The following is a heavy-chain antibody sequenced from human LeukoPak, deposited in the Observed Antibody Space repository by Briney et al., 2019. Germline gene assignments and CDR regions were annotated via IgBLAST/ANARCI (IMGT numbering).Heavy chain of an antibody. J-gene: IGHJ6*03. D-gene: IGHD3-3*02. V-gene: IGHV3-21*01. Sequence: GGSLRLSCAASGFTFSSYSMNWVRQPPGKGLEWVSSNSSSSSYIYYADSVKGRFTISRDNAKNSLYLQMNSLRAEDTAVYYCARDGISLYYYYYMDVWGKGTTVTVSS. CDR2: NSSSSSYI. CDR3: ARDGISLYYYYYMDV. CDR1: GFTFSSYS.